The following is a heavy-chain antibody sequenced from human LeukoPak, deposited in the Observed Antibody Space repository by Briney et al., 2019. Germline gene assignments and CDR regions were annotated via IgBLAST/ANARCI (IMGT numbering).Heavy chain of an antibody. V-gene: IGHV3-23*01. CDR2: ISGSGDST. Sequence: GGSLRLSCAASQFTFSNYAMSWVRQAPGKGLEWVSGISGSGDSTHYADSVKGRFTISRDNSRNTLFLQMNSLRVEDTALYYCVSYCGGDCYSADNWFDPWGQGTRVTVSS. CDR1: QFTFSNYA. J-gene: IGHJ5*02. D-gene: IGHD2-21*02. CDR3: VSYCGGDCYSADNWFDP.